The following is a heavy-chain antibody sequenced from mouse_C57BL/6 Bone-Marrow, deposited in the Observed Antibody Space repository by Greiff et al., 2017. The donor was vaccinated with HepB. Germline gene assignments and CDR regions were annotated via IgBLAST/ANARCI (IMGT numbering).Heavy chain of an antibody. CDR2: ISSGSSTI. J-gene: IGHJ2*01. Sequence: EVKLVESGGGLVKPGGSLKLSCAASGFTFSDYGMHWVRQAPEKGLEWVAYISSGSSTIYYADTVKGRFTISRDTAKNTLFLQMTSLRSEDTAMYYCAREEIYDGYLYYFDYWGQGTTLTVSS. CDR1: GFTFSDYG. V-gene: IGHV5-17*01. CDR3: AREEIYDGYLYYFDY. D-gene: IGHD2-3*01.